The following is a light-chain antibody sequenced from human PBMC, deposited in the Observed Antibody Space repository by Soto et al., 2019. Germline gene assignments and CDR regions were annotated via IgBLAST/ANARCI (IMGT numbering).Light chain of an antibody. CDR3: QSYDSSLRAWV. CDR1: SSNIGAGYD. V-gene: IGLV1-40*01. Sequence: QAVVTQPPSVSGARGQRVTISCTGGSSNIGAGYDVHGYHQFPGTAPKLLVYGNTNRPSGISDRFSASKSGSSASLAITGLQAEDEADYYCQSYDSSLRAWVFGGGTKLTVL. CDR2: GNT. J-gene: IGLJ3*02.